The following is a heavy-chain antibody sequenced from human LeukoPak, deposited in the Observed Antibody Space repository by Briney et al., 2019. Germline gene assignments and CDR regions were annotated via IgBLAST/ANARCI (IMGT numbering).Heavy chain of an antibody. V-gene: IGHV1-8*01. J-gene: IGHJ4*02. D-gene: IGHD3-22*01. CDR3: ARGKVDYYDSSGYYYFDY. CDR1: GYTFTSYD. Sequence: GASVKVSCKASGYTFTSYDINWVRQATGQGLEWMGWMNPNSGNTGYAQKFQGRVTMTRNTSISTAYMELSSLRSEDTAVYYCARGKVDYYDSSGYYYFDYWGQGTLVTVSS. CDR2: MNPNSGNT.